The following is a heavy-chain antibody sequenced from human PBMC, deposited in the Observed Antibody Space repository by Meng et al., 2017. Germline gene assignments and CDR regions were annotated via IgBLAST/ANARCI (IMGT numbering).Heavy chain of an antibody. CDR1: GFTFNNYW. J-gene: IGHJ4*02. Sequence: VHVVTSGGGLVQLGGPLRLSCAASGFTFNNYWMHWVRQVPGKGLVWVSRISGDGSITNYADSVKGRFTISRDNAKNTLYLQMNSLRPEDTAVYYCLDEAPRSDYWGQGSLVTVSS. V-gene: IGHV3-74*01. CDR3: LDEAPRSDY. D-gene: IGHD1-1*01. CDR2: ISGDGSIT.